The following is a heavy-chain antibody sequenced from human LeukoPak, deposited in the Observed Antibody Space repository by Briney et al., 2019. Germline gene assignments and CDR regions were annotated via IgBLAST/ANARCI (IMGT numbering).Heavy chain of an antibody. CDR1: GGSFSGHL. CDR2: INHIGDI. J-gene: IGHJ4*02. Sequence: SDTLSLTCEVSGGSFSGHLWTWIRQPPGKGLEWIGQINHIGDINYNASLGSRLTISVDTSKTQFSLKLSSVTAADTAVYYCARDAYDSSGYSFDYWGQGTLVTVSS. D-gene: IGHD3-22*01. V-gene: IGHV4-34*01. CDR3: ARDAYDSSGYSFDY.